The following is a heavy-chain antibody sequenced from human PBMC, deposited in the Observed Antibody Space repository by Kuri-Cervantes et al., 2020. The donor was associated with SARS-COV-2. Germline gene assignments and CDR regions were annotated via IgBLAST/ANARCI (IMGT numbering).Heavy chain of an antibody. V-gene: IGHV4-34*11. D-gene: IGHD4-11*01. Sequence: GSLRLSCAVYGGSFSGYYWSWIRQPPGKGLEWIANIFYSGGSSYNPSLKSRVTISADTSKNEFSLNLKSVTAADTAVYYCARGDYSYDYWGQGTLVTVPS. CDR3: ARGDYSYDY. CDR2: IFYSGGS. CDR1: GGSFSGYY. J-gene: IGHJ4*02.